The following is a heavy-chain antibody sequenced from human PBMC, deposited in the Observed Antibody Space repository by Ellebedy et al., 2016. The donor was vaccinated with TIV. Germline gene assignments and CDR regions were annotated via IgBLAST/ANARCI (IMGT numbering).Heavy chain of an antibody. V-gene: IGHV3-7*01. J-gene: IGHJ3*02. D-gene: IGHD5-24*01. CDR1: GFTFSSYW. CDR2: IKQDGSEK. Sequence: GESLKISXAASGFTFSSYWMSWVRQAPGKGLEWVANIKQDGSEKYYVDSVKGRFTISRDNAKNSLYLQMNSLRAEDTAVYYCARMRNGFIWGQGTMVTVSS. CDR3: ARMRNGFI.